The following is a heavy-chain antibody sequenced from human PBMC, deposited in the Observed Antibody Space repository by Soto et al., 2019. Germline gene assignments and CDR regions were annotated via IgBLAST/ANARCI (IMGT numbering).Heavy chain of an antibody. CDR1: GFTFSSYA. CDR3: AKWTPDCSGGSCYSPHYYYMDV. CDR2: ISGSGGST. J-gene: IGHJ6*03. Sequence: GGSLRLSCAASGFTFSSYAMSWVRQAPGKGLEWVSAISGSGGSTYYADSVKGRFTISRDNSKNTLYLQMNSLRAEDTAVYYCAKWTPDCSGGSCYSPHYYYMDVWGKGTTVTVSS. D-gene: IGHD2-15*01. V-gene: IGHV3-23*01.